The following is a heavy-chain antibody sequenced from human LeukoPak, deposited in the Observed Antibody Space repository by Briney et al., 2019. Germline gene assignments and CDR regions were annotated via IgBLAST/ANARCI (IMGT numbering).Heavy chain of an antibody. Sequence: GGSLRLSCAASGFTFSSYSMNWVRQAPGKGLEWVSYISSSSSTIYYADSVKGRFTISRDNAKNSLYQQMNSLRAEDTAVYYCARVLSRRYFDYWGQGTLVTVSS. CDR2: ISSSSSTI. V-gene: IGHV3-48*01. CDR3: ARVLSRRYFDY. CDR1: GFTFSSYS. D-gene: IGHD3-16*02. J-gene: IGHJ4*02.